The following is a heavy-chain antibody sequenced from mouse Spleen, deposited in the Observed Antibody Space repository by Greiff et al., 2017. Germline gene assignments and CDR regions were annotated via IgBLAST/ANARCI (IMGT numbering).Heavy chain of an antibody. CDR3: ARRRDYGSSLYAMDY. CDR2: ISSGGSYT. D-gene: IGHD1-1*01. Sequence: EVHLVESGGGLVKPGGSLKLSCAASGFTFSSYAMSWVRQTPEKRLEWVATISSGGSYTYYPDSVKGRFTISRDNAKNTLYLQMSSLRSEDTAMYYCARRRDYGSSLYAMDYWGQGTSVTVSS. J-gene: IGHJ4*01. CDR1: GFTFSSYA. V-gene: IGHV5-9-3*01.